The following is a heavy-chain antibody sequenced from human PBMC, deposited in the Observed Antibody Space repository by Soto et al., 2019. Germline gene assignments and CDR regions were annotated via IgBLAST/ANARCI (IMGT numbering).Heavy chain of an antibody. CDR3: ARDKIAAAEGGDAFDI. Sequence: SVKVSCKASGYTFTGYYMHWVRQAPGQGLEWMGRIIPILGIANYAQKFQGRVTITADKSTSTAYMELSSLRSEDTAVYYCARDKIAAAEGGDAFDIWGQGTMVTVSS. D-gene: IGHD6-6*01. CDR2: IIPILGIA. J-gene: IGHJ3*02. CDR1: GYTFTGYY. V-gene: IGHV1-69*04.